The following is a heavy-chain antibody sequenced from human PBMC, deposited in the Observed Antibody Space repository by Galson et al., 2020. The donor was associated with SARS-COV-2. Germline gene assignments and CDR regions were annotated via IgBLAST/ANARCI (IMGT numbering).Heavy chain of an antibody. J-gene: IGHJ6*03. V-gene: IGHV3-23*01. D-gene: IGHD2-15*01. CDR3: AKGSVVGYYYMDV. CDR2: ISGSGGST. Sequence: GGSLRLSCTASGFTFSSYAMSWVRQAPGKGLEWVSVISGSGGSTSYADSVKGRFTISRDNSKNTRYLQMHSLRAEDTAVYYCAKGSVVGYYYMDVRGTGTTVTISS. CDR1: GFTFSSYA.